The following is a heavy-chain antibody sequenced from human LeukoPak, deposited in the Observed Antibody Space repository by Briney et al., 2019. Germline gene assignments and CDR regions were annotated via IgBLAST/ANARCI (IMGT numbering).Heavy chain of an antibody. Sequence: GASVKVSCKTSGYSFTGYYMHWVRQAPGQGLEWMGWINTNSGGTNYAQKFQGRVTMTRDTSISTAYMELSRLRSDDTAVYYCARVGKNMGPDGVDYWGQGTLVTVSS. V-gene: IGHV1-2*02. D-gene: IGHD1-1*01. CDR3: ARVGKNMGPDGVDY. CDR2: INTNSGGT. J-gene: IGHJ4*02. CDR1: GYSFTGYY.